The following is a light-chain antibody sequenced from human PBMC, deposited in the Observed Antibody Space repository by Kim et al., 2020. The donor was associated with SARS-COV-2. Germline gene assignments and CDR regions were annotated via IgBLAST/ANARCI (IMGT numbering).Light chain of an antibody. J-gene: IGKJ2*01. CDR1: QSISDV. Sequence: LSASVGDIITSTCRASQSISDVLACYQQKAWKAPKLLIYQSSRLQSWVPSRFTGSGSGTEFTLTISSLQPDDFATYYCLQYFSSSTFGLGTKLEI. V-gene: IGKV1-5*03. CDR3: LQYFSSST. CDR2: QSS.